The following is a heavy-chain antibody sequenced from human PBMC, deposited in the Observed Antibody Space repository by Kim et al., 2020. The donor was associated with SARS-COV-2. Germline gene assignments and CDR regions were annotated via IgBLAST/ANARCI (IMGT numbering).Heavy chain of an antibody. V-gene: IGHV3-7*05. CDR2: IKQDGSEK. J-gene: IGHJ6*01. Sequence: GGSLRHSCVASGFPFNHYWMSWVRQAPGEGLEWVANIKQDGSEKFYVDSVKGRFTISRDNAENSLYLQINSLRVEDTAVYYCVRDSATVAPYYYYGMDV. D-gene: IGHD2-15*01. CDR1: GFPFNHYW. CDR3: VRDSATVAPYYYYGMDV.